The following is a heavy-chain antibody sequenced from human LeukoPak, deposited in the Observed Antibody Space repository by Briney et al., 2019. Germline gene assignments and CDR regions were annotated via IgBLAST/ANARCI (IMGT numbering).Heavy chain of an antibody. V-gene: IGHV3-20*04. J-gene: IGHJ4*02. CDR2: INWNGGST. CDR3: ARERYGSGNFDY. CDR1: GFTFDDYG. D-gene: IGHD3-10*01. Sequence: GGSLRLSCAASGFTFDDYGMNWVRQAPGKGLEWVGGINWNGGSTGYADSVKGRFTISRDNAKNSLYLQMNSLRAEDTALYYCARERYGSGNFDYWGQGTLVTVSS.